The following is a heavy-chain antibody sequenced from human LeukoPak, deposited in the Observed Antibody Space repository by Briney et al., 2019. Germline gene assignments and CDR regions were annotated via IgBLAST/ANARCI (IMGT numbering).Heavy chain of an antibody. CDR1: GGSFSGYY. V-gene: IGHV4-34*01. Sequence: SETLSLTCAVYGGSFSGYYWSWIRQPPGKGRECIGEINHSGSTNYNPSLKSRVTISVDTSKKQFSLKLSCVTAADTAVYYCARYRRITMVRGVRPDAFDIWGQGTMVTVSS. CDR2: INHSGST. CDR3: ARYRRITMVRGVRPDAFDI. J-gene: IGHJ3*02. D-gene: IGHD3-10*01.